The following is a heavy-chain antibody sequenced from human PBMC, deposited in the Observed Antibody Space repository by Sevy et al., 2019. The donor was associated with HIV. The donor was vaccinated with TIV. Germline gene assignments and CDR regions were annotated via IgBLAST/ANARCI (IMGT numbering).Heavy chain of an antibody. Sequence: GGSLRLSCTASGFTFSSYDMNWVRQAPGKGLEWVSKISSSGSSIYYADSVKGRFTISRDNAKNSLNLQMKSLGAEDTAVYYCTRNGGAFDNGFDPWGQGTLVTVSS. CDR2: ISSSGSSI. D-gene: IGHD2-8*01. CDR3: TRNGGAFDNGFDP. CDR1: GFTFSSYD. J-gene: IGHJ5*02. V-gene: IGHV3-48*03.